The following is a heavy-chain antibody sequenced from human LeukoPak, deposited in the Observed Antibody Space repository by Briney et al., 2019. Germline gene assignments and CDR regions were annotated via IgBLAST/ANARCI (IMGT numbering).Heavy chain of an antibody. CDR2: IYHSGDT. J-gene: IGHJ4*02. CDR3: ARIPAYGDYYFDY. V-gene: IGHV4-59*08. CDR1: GASIDSYY. D-gene: IGHD4-17*01. Sequence: SETLSLTCTISGASIDSYYWSWIRQPPGKGLEWIGGIYHSGDTYYNPSLKSRVTISVATSKNQFSLKLSSVTAADTAVYFCARIPAYGDYYFDYWGQGALVTVSS.